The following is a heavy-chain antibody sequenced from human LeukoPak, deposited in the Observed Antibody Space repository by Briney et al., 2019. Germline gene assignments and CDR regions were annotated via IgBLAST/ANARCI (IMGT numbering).Heavy chain of an antibody. V-gene: IGHV4-4*07. Sequence: SATLSLTCTVSGGSISNYYWIWIRQPAGEGLEWIGHIYTSGSTNYNPSLKSRVTMSVDTSNNQVSLNLYSVTAADTAVYYCARDASWNWYFDLWGRGTLVTVSS. CDR1: GGSISNYY. J-gene: IGHJ2*01. CDR3: ARDASWNWYFDL. CDR2: IYTSGST.